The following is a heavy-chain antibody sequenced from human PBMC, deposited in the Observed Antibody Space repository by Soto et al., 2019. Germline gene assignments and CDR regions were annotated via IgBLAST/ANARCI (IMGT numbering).Heavy chain of an antibody. V-gene: IGHV4-30-4*01. J-gene: IGHJ4*02. CDR1: GGSISSGDYY. D-gene: IGHD3-3*01. CDR2: IYYSGST. CDR3: ARGDYDFWSGSVAPGDY. Sequence: SETLSLTCTVSGGSISSGDYYWSWIRQPPGKGLEWIGYIYYSGSTYYNPSLKSRVTISVDTSKNQFSLKLSSVTAADTAVYYCARGDYDFWSGSVAPGDYWGQGTLVTVSS.